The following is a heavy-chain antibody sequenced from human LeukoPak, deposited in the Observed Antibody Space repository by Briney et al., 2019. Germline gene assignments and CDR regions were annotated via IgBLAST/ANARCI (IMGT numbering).Heavy chain of an antibody. J-gene: IGHJ4*02. D-gene: IGHD3-22*01. CDR1: GYTFTGYY. CDR3: ARDKRYYYDSSGYLFDY. V-gene: IGHV1-2*02. CDR2: INPNSGGT. Sequence: ASVKVSCKASGYTFTGYYMHWVRQAPGQGLEWMGWINPNSGGTNYAQKFQGRVTMTTDTSTSTAYMELRSLRSDDTAVYYCARDKRYYYDSSGYLFDYWGQGTLVTVSS.